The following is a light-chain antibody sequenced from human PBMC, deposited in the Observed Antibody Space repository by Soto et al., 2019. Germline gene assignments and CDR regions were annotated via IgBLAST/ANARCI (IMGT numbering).Light chain of an antibody. V-gene: IGLV3-21*04. J-gene: IGLJ2*01. CDR3: QVWDSRSDHVV. CDR2: YDS. CDR1: NIGSEG. Sequence: SYELTQPPSVSVAPGKTARITCEGNNIGSEGVHWYQQKPGQAPVLVISYDSARPSGIPERFSGSNSGNTATLIISTVEAGDEADYYCQVWDSRSDHVVFGGGTQLTVL.